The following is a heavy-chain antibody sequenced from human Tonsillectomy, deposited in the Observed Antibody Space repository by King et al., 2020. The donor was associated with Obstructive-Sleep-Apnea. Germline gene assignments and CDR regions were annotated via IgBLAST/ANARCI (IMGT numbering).Heavy chain of an antibody. CDR3: AREDQGSAENYYYYGMDV. J-gene: IGHJ6*02. V-gene: IGHV4-30-4*01. CDR2: IYYSGST. Sequence: QLQESGPGLVKPSQTLSLTCTVSGGSISSGDYYWSWIRQPPGKGLEWIGYIYYSGSTYYNPSLKSRVTISVDTSKNQFSLKLSSVTAADTAVYYCAREDQGSAENYYYYGMDVWGQGTTVTVSS. CDR1: GGSISSGDYY.